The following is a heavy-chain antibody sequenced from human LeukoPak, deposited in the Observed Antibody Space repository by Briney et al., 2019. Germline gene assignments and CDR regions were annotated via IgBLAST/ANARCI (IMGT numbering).Heavy chain of an antibody. CDR2: IDPNSGAT. D-gene: IGHD3-10*01. CDR1: GYTFTDYY. J-gene: IGHJ5*02. CDR3: ARDRFTIIRGVWSP. V-gene: IGHV1-2*02. Sequence: ASVKVSCKASGYTFTDYYMHWVRQAPGQGLEWMRWIDPNSGATNYEQKFQGRFTMTRDTSINIAYMELSRLTSDDTAVYYCARDRFTIIRGVWSPWGQGTLVTVSS.